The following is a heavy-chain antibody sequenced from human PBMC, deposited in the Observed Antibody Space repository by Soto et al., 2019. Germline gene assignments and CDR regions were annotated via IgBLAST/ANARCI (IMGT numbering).Heavy chain of an antibody. V-gene: IGHV1-18*01. D-gene: IGHD3-22*01. J-gene: IGHJ4*02. CDR1: GYTFTSYG. CDR3: ARDHGLNYYDSSGYYYY. CDR2: ISAYNGNT. Sequence: GASVKVSCKASGYTFTSYGISWVRQAPGQGLEWMGWISAYNGNTNYAQKLQGRVAMTTDTSTSTAYMELRSLRSDDTAVYYCARDHGLNYYDSSGYYYYWGQGTLVTVSS.